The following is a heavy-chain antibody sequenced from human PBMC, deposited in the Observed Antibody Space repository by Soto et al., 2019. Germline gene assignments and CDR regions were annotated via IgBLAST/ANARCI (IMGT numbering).Heavy chain of an antibody. CDR1: GYNFIGQY. D-gene: IGHD3-3*01. Sequence: WASVKVSCKASGYNFIGQYIHWVRQAPGQGLEWMGIINPSGGSTTYAQKFQGRVVMTSDASTSTVYVELSSLTSEDTAIYFCARLLDAHNTRPFWLGYFYYWGQGTLVTVSS. V-gene: IGHV1-46*01. CDR2: INPSGGST. CDR3: ARLLDAHNTRPFWLGYFYY. J-gene: IGHJ4*02.